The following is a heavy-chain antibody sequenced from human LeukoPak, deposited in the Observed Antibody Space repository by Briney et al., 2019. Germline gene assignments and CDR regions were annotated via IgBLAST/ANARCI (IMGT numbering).Heavy chain of an antibody. CDR2: INHSGST. J-gene: IGHJ5*02. CDR3: AAEGYSSAGGRYWFDP. Sequence: SETLSLTCAVYGGSFSGYYWSWIRQPPGKGLEWIGEINHSGSTNYNPSLKSRVAISVDTSKNQFSLKLSSVTAADTAVYYCAAEGYSSAGGRYWFDPWGQGTLVTVSS. V-gene: IGHV4-34*01. D-gene: IGHD6-25*01. CDR1: GGSFSGYY.